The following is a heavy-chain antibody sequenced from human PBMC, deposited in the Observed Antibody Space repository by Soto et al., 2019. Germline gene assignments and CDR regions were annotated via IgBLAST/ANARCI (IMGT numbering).Heavy chain of an antibody. CDR3: ARRYKSNTEFDY. J-gene: IGHJ4*02. Sequence: QVQLVQSGAEVKKPGASVKVSCKASGYTFTSYYMHWVRQAPGQGLEWLGMINPIGGSTSYAQKFQGRVTMTKDTSTSTVYMELSSLRSEDTAVYYCARRYKSNTEFDYGGQGTLGTVSS. V-gene: IGHV1-46*01. D-gene: IGHD4-4*01. CDR1: GYTFTSYY. CDR2: INPIGGST.